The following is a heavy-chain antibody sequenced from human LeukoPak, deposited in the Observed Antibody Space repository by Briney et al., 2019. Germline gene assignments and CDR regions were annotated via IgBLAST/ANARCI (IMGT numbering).Heavy chain of an antibody. J-gene: IGHJ4*02. CDR2: ISSSGGGT. D-gene: IGHD4-23*01. CDR1: GFIFSSYD. CDR3: AKRSPWTTVVTPGYYFDY. Sequence: GGSLRLSCAASGFIFSSYDMSWVRQAPGKGLEWVSDISSSGGGTYYADSVKGRFTISRDNSKNTLYLQMNSLRAEDTAVYYCAKRSPWTTVVTPGYYFDYWGQGTLVTVSS. V-gene: IGHV3-23*01.